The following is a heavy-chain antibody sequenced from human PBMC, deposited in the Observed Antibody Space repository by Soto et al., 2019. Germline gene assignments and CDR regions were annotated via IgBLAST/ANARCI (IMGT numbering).Heavy chain of an antibody. CDR1: GYSFTSYW. D-gene: IGHD7-27*01. V-gene: IGHV5-51*01. CDR2: IYPGDSDT. J-gene: IGHJ3*02. Sequence: PGESLKISCKGSGYSFTSYWIGWVRQMPGKGLEWMGIIYPGDSDTRYSPSFQGQVTISADKSIITAYLQWSSLKASDTAMYYCARTGTRLLDAFDIWGQGTMVTVSS. CDR3: ARTGTRLLDAFDI.